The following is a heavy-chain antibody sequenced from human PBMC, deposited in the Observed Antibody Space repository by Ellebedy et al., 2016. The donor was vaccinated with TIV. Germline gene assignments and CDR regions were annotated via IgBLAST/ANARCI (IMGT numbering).Heavy chain of an antibody. J-gene: IGHJ4*02. V-gene: IGHV3-48*04. CDR1: GFTFSSYS. CDR3: ARGIVGAPWYSVDY. D-gene: IGHD1-26*01. Sequence: GESLKISXAASGFTFSSYSMNWVRQAPGKGLEWVSSISSSSSTIYYADSVKGRFTISRDNAKNSLYLQMNSLRAEDTAVYYCARGIVGAPWYSVDYWGQGTLVTVSS. CDR2: ISSSSSTI.